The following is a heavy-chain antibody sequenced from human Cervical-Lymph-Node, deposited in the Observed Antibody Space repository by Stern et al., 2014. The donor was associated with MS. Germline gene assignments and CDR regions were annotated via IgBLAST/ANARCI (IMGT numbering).Heavy chain of an antibody. CDR1: GFTFSSYG. Sequence: VQLVESGGGVVQPGRSLRLSCAASGFTFSSYGMHWVRQAPGKGLEGVAVIWYDGSNKYYADSVKGRFTISRDNSKNTLYLQMNSLRAEDTAVYYCARDRFLQLGESYPGDYWGQGTLVTVSS. CDR3: ARDRFLQLGESYPGDY. J-gene: IGHJ4*02. V-gene: IGHV3-33*01. D-gene: IGHD3-10*01. CDR2: IWYDGSNK.